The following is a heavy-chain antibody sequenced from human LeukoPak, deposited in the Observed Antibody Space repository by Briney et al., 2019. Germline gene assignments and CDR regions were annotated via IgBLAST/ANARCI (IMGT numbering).Heavy chain of an antibody. CDR3: ARGGEDTAVAKDY. CDR1: GFTFSSYW. V-gene: IGHV3-7*01. CDR2: IKQDGSEK. Sequence: PGGSLRLSCAASGFTFSSYWMSWVRQAPGKGLEWVANIKQDGSEKYYVDSVKGRFTISRDNAKNSLYLQMSSLRAEDTAVYYCARGGEDTAVAKDYWGQGTLVTVSS. J-gene: IGHJ4*02. D-gene: IGHD5-18*01.